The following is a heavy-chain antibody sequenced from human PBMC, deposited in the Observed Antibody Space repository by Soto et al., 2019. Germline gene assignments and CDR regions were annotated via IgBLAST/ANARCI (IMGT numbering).Heavy chain of an antibody. CDR2: IYNSGST. D-gene: IGHD3-10*01. CDR1: GGSIITYY. J-gene: IGHJ6*02. Sequence: SETLSLTCTVSGGSIITYYWSWIRRPPGKGLEWIGYIYNSGSTHSDPSLQSRVTISVGTSKNQFSLKLSSVTAADTAIYYCARARITMVREVIKYNMDVWDQGTTVTVSS. V-gene: IGHV4-59*01. CDR3: ARARITMVREVIKYNMDV.